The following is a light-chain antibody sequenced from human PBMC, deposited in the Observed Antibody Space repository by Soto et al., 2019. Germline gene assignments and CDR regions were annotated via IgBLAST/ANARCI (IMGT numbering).Light chain of an antibody. V-gene: IGLV2-14*03. J-gene: IGLJ2*01. CDR1: SSDIGAYNY. CDR3: SSFTTTGTVL. CDR2: DVS. Sequence: QSALTQPASVSGSLGQSITISCTGTSSDIGAYNYVSWYQQHPGKAPKVIIFDVSMRPSGVSNRFSGSKSGNMASLTISGLQAEDEGDYYCSSFTTTGTVLLGGGTKLTVL.